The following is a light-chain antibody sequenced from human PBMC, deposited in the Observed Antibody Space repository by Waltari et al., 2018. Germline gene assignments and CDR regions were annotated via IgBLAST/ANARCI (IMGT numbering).Light chain of an antibody. CDR1: QSVNCW. Sequence: DIQMTQSPSTLSASVGDRVAITCRASQSVNCWLAWYQQKPGKAPKFLIYKAYILESGVPSRCSGSGCGTELTLTISNLQPDDFATYYCQQYNRYSTFGQGTKVELK. V-gene: IGKV1-5*03. CDR2: KAY. J-gene: IGKJ1*01. CDR3: QQYNRYST.